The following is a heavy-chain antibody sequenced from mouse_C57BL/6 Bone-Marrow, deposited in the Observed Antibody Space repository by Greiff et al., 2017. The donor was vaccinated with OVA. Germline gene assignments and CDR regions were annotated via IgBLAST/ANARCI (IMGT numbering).Heavy chain of an antibody. D-gene: IGHD1-1*01. CDR2: ISSGGSTI. CDR3: ARNDGSSFYYAMDY. Sequence: EVQLVESGGGLVKPGGSLKLSCAASGFTFSDYGMHWVRQAPEKGLEWVAYISSGGSTIYYADTVKGRFTISRDNATNTLFLQMTSLRSADTAMYYCARNDGSSFYYAMDYWGQGTSVTVSS. V-gene: IGHV5-17*01. J-gene: IGHJ4*01. CDR1: GFTFSDYG.